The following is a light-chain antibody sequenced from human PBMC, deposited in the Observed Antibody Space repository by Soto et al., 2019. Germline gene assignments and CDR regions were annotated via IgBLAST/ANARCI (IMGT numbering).Light chain of an antibody. J-gene: IGKJ1*01. CDR3: QQYDSYSQT. CDR1: QSVSSNF. Sequence: EIVLTQSPGTLSLSPGERATLSCRASQSVSSNFLAWYQQKPGQTPRLLIYDTSTRATGVPTRFSGSRSGAEFTLTISSLQPDDFATYYCQQYDSYSQTFGQGTKVDIK. V-gene: IGKV3-20*01. CDR2: DTS.